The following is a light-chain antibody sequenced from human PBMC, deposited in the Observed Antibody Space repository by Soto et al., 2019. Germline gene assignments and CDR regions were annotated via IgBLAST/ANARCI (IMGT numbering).Light chain of an antibody. CDR2: GAS. CDR1: QSVSSNY. V-gene: IGKV3-20*01. Sequence: EIVLTQSPGTLSLSPGERATLSCRASQSVSSNYLAWYQQKPGQAPRLLIYGASSRATGIPDRFSASGSGTDFTLTISRLEPEDFAVYYCQQSGTFGQGTKVEIK. CDR3: QQSGT. J-gene: IGKJ1*01.